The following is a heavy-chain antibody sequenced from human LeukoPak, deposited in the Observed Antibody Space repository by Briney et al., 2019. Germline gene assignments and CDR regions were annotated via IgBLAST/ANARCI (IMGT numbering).Heavy chain of an antibody. CDR2: IYYSGST. CDR1: GGSISSYY. D-gene: IGHD3-10*01. J-gene: IGHJ3*02. Sequence: PSETLSLTCTVSGGSISSYYWSWIRQPPGKGLEWIGYIYYSGSTNYNPSLKSRVTISVDTSKNQFSLKLSSVTAADTAVYYCARLDRITPDAFDIWGQGTMVTVSS. CDR3: ARLDRITPDAFDI. V-gene: IGHV4-59*08.